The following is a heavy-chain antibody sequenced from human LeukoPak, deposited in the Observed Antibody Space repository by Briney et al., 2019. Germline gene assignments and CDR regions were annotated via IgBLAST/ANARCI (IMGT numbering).Heavy chain of an antibody. CDR1: GFTFSSYA. V-gene: IGHV3-23*01. CDR2: IIGSGGST. CDR3: TRSTAAAGTPTDYYYYMDV. D-gene: IGHD6-13*01. J-gene: IGHJ6*03. Sequence: GGSLRLSCAASGFTFSSYAMSWVRQAPGKGLEWVSAIIGSGGSTYYADSVKGRFTISRDNSKNTLYLQMNSLRAEDTTVYYCTRSTAAAGTPTDYYYYMDVWGKGTTVTVSS.